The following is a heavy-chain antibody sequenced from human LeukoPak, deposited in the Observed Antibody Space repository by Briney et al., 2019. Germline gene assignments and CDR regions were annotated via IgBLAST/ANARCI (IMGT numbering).Heavy chain of an antibody. CDR3: ARSGAKAVVLGWFDP. D-gene: IGHD7-27*01. CDR1: GGSITSHN. J-gene: IGHJ5*02. V-gene: IGHV4-59*11. CDR2: IYSSGNT. Sequence: NTSGTLSLTCTVSGGSITSHNWNWIRQSPEKGLERIGYIYSSGNTKYSPSLKSRVTISIDTSKNQFSLTLSSVTAADTAVYYCARSGAKAVVLGWFDPWGQGTLVTVSS.